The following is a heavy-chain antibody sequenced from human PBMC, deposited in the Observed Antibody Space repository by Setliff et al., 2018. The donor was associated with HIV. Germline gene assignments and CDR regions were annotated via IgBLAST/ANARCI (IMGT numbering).Heavy chain of an antibody. J-gene: IGHJ5*02. CDR2: LHYSGNT. Sequence: KPSETLSLTCSVSDVSITTGRYYWAWIRQPPGKGLEWIGTLHYSGNTYYNPSLKSRPSIFLDTFKNQFFLNVTSMAAADTGVYFCARQRSFQRAFEGVAGSFETWGQGALVTVSS. CDR1: DVSITTGRYY. CDR3: ARQRSFQRAFEGVAGSFET. V-gene: IGHV4-39*01. D-gene: IGHD6-19*01.